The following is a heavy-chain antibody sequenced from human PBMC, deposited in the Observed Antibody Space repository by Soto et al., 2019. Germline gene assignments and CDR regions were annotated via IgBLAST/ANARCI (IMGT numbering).Heavy chain of an antibody. CDR1: GFTFSSYW. CDR2: INSDGSST. Sequence: PGGSVRLSCAASGFTFSSYWMHWVRQAPGKGLVWVSRINSDGSSTSYADSVKGRFTISRDNAKNTLYLQMNSLRAEDTAVYYCARGCSSTSCYVYYYYYYMDVWAKGNTVPVSS. CDR3: ARGCSSTSCYVYYYYYYMDV. J-gene: IGHJ6*03. V-gene: IGHV3-74*01. D-gene: IGHD2-2*01.